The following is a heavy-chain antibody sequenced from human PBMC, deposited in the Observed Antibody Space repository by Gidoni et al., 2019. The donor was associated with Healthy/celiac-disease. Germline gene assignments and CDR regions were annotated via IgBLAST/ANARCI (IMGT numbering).Heavy chain of an antibody. D-gene: IGHD2-21*02. CDR1: GGSVSSGSYY. CDR3: ARLYCGGDCYSGNWFDP. V-gene: IGHV4-61*01. CDR2: NYYSGST. Sequence: QVQLQESGPGLVKPSETLSLTCTVPGGSVSSGSYYWSWIRQPPGKGLEWIGYNYYSGSTNYNPALKSLVTISVDTSKNQFSLKLSSVTAADTAVYYCARLYCGGDCYSGNWFDPWGQGTLVTVSS. J-gene: IGHJ5*02.